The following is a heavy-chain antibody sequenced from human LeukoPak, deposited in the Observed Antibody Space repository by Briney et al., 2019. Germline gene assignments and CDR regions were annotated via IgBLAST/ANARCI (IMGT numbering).Heavy chain of an antibody. D-gene: IGHD4-17*01. Sequence: SETLSLTCAVSGYSISSGYYWGWIRQPPGKGLEWIGSIYHSGSTYYNPSLKSRVTISVDTSKNQFSLKLSSVTAADTAVYYCARDRPTVTTRTGYYGVDVRGKGTTVTVSS. CDR2: IYHSGST. V-gene: IGHV4-38-2*02. CDR1: GYSISSGYY. CDR3: ARDRPTVTTRTGYYGVDV. J-gene: IGHJ6*04.